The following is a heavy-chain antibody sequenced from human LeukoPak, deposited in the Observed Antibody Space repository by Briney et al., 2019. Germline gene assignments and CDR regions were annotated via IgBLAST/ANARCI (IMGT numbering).Heavy chain of an antibody. J-gene: IGHJ4*02. V-gene: IGHV3-23*01. CDR3: AKDPYDTPYYFDY. D-gene: IGHD3-9*01. CDR2: IRGSGGST. Sequence: PGGSLRLSCAASGFTFSSYAMSWVRQAPGKGLEWVSAIRGSGGSTYYADSVKGRFTISRDNSKNTLYLQMNSLRAEDTAVYYCAKDPYDTPYYFDYWGQGTLVTVSS. CDR1: GFTFSSYA.